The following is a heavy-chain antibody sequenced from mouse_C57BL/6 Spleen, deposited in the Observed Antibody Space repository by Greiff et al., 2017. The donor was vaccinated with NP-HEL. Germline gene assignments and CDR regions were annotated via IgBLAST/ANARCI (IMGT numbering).Heavy chain of an antibody. J-gene: IGHJ4*01. CDR2: IYPGSGST. V-gene: IGHV1-55*01. CDR3: ARGGAYYSNYFFYAMDY. D-gene: IGHD2-5*01. CDR1: GYTFTSYW. Sequence: QVQLQQPGAELVKPGASVKMSCKASGYTFTSYWITWVKQRPGQGLEWIGDIYPGSGSTNYNEKFKSKATLTVDTSSSTAYMQLSSLTSEDSAVYYCARGGAYYSNYFFYAMDYWGQGTSVTVSS.